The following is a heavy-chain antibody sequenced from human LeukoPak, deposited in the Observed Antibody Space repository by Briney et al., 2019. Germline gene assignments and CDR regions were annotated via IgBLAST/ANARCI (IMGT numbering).Heavy chain of an antibody. J-gene: IGHJ4*02. CDR1: GYTFSRFW. Sequence: GESLTISCEGSGYTFSRFWIGWVRQMPGKGLEWMGFIYPGDSDTRYSPSFQDQVTISADKSISTAYLQWSSLKASDTAVYFCARQDRDGYNFDYWGQGTLVTVSS. V-gene: IGHV5-51*01. CDR3: ARQDRDGYNFDY. CDR2: IYPGDSDT. D-gene: IGHD5-24*01.